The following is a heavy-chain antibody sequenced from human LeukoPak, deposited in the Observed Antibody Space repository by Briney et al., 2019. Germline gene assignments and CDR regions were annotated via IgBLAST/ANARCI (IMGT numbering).Heavy chain of an antibody. CDR2: INHSGST. V-gene: IGHV4-39*07. D-gene: IGHD6-13*01. CDR1: GGSINTNSYS. Sequence: NPSETLSLTCTVSGGSINTNSYSWGWIRQPPGKGLEWIGEINHSGSTNYNPSLKSRVTISVDTSKNQFSLKLSSVTAADTAVYYCARVTGERNRRIAAAGTGRWFDPWGQGTLVTVSS. CDR3: ARVTGERNRRIAAAGTGRWFDP. J-gene: IGHJ5*02.